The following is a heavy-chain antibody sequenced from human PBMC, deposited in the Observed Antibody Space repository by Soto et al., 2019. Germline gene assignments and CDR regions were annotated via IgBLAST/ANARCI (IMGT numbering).Heavy chain of an antibody. V-gene: IGHV6-1*01. D-gene: IGHD6-6*01. J-gene: IGHJ5*02. CDR2: TYYRSIWQT. Sequence: QVQLQQSGPGLVKPSQTLSLTCAISGDSVSSNDAVWNWIRQSPSRGLEWLGRTYYRSIWQTEYAVSVTGRTTIHPDASKNQLSRPLNSVPPADTTTYHCARLVGNSWLDHWGQGTLVTGSA. CDR1: GDSVSSNDAV. CDR3: ARLVGNSWLDH.